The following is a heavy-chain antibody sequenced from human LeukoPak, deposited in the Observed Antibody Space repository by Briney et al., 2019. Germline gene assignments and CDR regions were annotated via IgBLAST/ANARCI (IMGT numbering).Heavy chain of an antibody. CDR2: ISWNSGSI. J-gene: IGHJ3*02. D-gene: IGHD1-14*01. CDR3: AKDMTGYRNAFDI. CDR1: GFTFDDYA. V-gene: IGHV3-9*01. Sequence: GGSLRLSCAASGFTFDDYAMHWVRQAPGKGLEGVSGISWNSGSIGYADSVKGRFTISGDNAKNSLYLQMNSLRAEDTALYYCAKDMTGYRNAFDIWGQGTMVTVSS.